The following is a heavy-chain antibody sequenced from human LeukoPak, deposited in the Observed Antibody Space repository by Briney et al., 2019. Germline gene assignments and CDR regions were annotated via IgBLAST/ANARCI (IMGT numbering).Heavy chain of an antibody. Sequence: ASVKVSCKASGYTFTSYDFNWVRQATGQRPEWMGWMSPNSGDTGYAQKFQDRVTMTRNTSISTAYMELSSLRSDDTAVYYCARGPPDWGYDYWGPGTLVTVYS. CDR1: GYTFTSYD. CDR3: ARGPPDWGYDY. D-gene: IGHD7-27*01. V-gene: IGHV1-8*01. CDR2: MSPNSGDT. J-gene: IGHJ4*02.